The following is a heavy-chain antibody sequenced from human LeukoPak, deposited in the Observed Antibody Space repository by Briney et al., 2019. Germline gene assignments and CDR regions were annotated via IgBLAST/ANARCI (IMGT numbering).Heavy chain of an antibody. D-gene: IGHD3-16*02. V-gene: IGHV1-46*01. Sequence: ASVKVSCKASGYTFIGYYMHWVRQAPGQGLEWMGIINPSGGSTSYAQKFQGRVTMTRDTSTSTVYMELGSLRSEDTAVYYCARDHYDYVWGSYRYTLDYWGQGTLVTVSS. CDR2: INPSGGST. CDR1: GYTFIGYY. J-gene: IGHJ4*02. CDR3: ARDHYDYVWGSYRYTLDY.